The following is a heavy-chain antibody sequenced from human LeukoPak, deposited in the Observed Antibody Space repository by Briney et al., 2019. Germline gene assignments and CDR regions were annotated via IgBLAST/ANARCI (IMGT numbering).Heavy chain of an antibody. CDR3: AKEVASRSGSYYGSAFDI. CDR2: ISGSGNTT. D-gene: IGHD1-26*01. V-gene: IGHV3-23*01. Sequence: GGSLRLSCAASGITFSSYAMNWVRQVPGKGLEWVSTISGSGNTTYYADSVKGRFTISRDKSKNTLYLQMNSLRAEDTAVYYCAKEVASRSGSYYGSAFDIWGQGTMVTVSS. CDR1: GITFSSYA. J-gene: IGHJ3*02.